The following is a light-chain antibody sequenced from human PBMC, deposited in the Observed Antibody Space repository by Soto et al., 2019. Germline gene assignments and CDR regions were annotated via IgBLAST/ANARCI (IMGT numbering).Light chain of an antibody. CDR1: SSDVGNYNS. V-gene: IGLV2-14*03. CDR2: EVN. Sequence: QSVLTQPASVSGSPGQSITISCTGSSSDVGNYNSVSWYQQHPGKAPKLMIYEVNNRPSGVSNRFSGSKSGNTASLTISGLQGEDEADYYCSSHTRSSVVVFGGGTKLTVL. J-gene: IGLJ2*01. CDR3: SSHTRSSVVV.